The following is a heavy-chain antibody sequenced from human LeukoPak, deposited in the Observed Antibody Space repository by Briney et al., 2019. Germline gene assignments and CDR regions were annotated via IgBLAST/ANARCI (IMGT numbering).Heavy chain of an antibody. D-gene: IGHD2-15*01. CDR2: GSRGGGST. Sequence: PGGSLRLSCAASGFTFSNYVMSSVRRAPGKGLEWVSGGSRGGGSTYYADSVKGRFTISRDNSKNTLYLQMKSLRAEDTAVYYCAKGMIYCSGGTCYFGTFDIWGQGTMVTVSS. J-gene: IGHJ3*02. CDR1: GFTFSNYV. V-gene: IGHV3-23*01. CDR3: AKGMIYCSGGTCYFGTFDI.